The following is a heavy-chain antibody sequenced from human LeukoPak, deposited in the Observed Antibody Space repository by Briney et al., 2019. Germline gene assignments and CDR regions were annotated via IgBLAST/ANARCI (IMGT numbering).Heavy chain of an antibody. Sequence: GGSLRLSCAASGNYWMHWVRQAPGKGLVWVSHINSDGSWTSYADSVKGRFTISKDNAKNTVYLQMDNLRAEDTAVYYCVSFYETYWGRGTLVTVSS. V-gene: IGHV3-74*01. CDR1: GNYW. CDR3: VSFYETY. J-gene: IGHJ4*02. CDR2: INSDGSWT. D-gene: IGHD2-2*01.